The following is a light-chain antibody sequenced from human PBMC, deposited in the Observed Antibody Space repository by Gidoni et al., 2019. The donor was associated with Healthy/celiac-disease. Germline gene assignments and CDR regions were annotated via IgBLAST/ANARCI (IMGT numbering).Light chain of an antibody. CDR3: QQDYNLPPGIT. V-gene: IGKV3D-7*01. CDR1: QSVSSSY. Sequence: EIVMTQSPATLSLSPGERATLSCRASQSVSSSYLSWYQQKPGQAPRLLIYGASTRATGIPARFSGSGSGTDFTLTISSLQPEDFAVYYCQQDYNLPPGITFXPXTKVDIK. J-gene: IGKJ3*01. CDR2: GAS.